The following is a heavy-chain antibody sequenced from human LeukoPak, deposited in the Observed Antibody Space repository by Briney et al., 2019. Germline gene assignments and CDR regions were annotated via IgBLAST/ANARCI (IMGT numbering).Heavy chain of an antibody. CDR2: ISAYNGNT. CDR3: ARSNYGEDVAWFDP. Sequence: ASVKVSCKASGYTFTSYGISWVRQAPGQGLEWMGWISAYNGNTNYAQKLQGRVTMTTDTSTSTAYMELRSLRSDDTAVYYCARSNYGEDVAWFDPWGQGTLVTVSS. J-gene: IGHJ5*02. CDR1: GYTFTSYG. V-gene: IGHV1-18*01. D-gene: IGHD4-17*01.